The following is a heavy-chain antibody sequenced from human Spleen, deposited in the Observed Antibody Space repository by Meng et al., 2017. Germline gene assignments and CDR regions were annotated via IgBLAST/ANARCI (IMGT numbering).Heavy chain of an antibody. CDR1: GGSISTSGYY. J-gene: IGHJ5*02. CDR2: IGHSGIT. V-gene: IGHV4-39*01. D-gene: IGHD6-19*01. CDR3: VRSSGWVRTGFDP. Sequence: QPQLQESGPGLVKPSEALSLTCSVSGGSISTSGYYWGWIRQPPGKGLEWIGSIGHSGITYYTPSLKSRVTVSIDTSKSQFSLKLTSVTAADTAVYYCVRSSGWVRTGFDPWGQGTLVVASS.